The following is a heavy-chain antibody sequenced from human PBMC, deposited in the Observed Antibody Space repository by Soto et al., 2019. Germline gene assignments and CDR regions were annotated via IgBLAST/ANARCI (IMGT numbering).Heavy chain of an antibody. CDR2: ISGSGDTT. Sequence: PGGSLKLCSAASGFTVNSCAMTGVCKAPGKGLEWVLCISGSGDTTYYADSVKGRFTISRDTSKNTVYLQMNSLRADDTAVYYCAKGHPGGSCYSGLDCWGRGTLVTVSS. CDR1: GFTVNSCA. CDR3: AKGHPGGSCYSGLDC. D-gene: IGHD2-15*01. V-gene: IGHV3-23*01. J-gene: IGHJ4*02.